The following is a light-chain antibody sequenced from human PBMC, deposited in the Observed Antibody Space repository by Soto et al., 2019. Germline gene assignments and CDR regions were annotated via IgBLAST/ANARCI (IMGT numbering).Light chain of an antibody. Sequence: QSVLTQPASVSGSPGQSTTISCTGTRSEVGGYNYVSWYQQHPGKAPKLMIYDVSNRPSGVSNRFSGSKSGNTASLTISGLQAEDEADYYCSSYTSSSPYVFGTGTKVTVL. CDR3: SSYTSSSPYV. CDR1: RSEVGGYNY. V-gene: IGLV2-14*01. J-gene: IGLJ1*01. CDR2: DVS.